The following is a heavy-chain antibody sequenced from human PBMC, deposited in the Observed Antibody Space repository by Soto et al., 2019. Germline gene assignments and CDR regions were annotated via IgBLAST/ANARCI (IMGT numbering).Heavy chain of an antibody. J-gene: IGHJ4*02. V-gene: IGHV3-23*01. CDR1: GFTFSSYA. CDR2: ISGSGGST. CDR3: AKFWGSGSYYNLPDY. Sequence: GGSLRLSCAASGFTFSSYAMSWVRQAPGKGLEWVSTISGSGGSTYYADSVKGRVTISRDNSKNTVYLQMNGLRAEDTAVYYCAKFWGSGSYYNLPDYWGQGTLVTVSS. D-gene: IGHD3-10*01.